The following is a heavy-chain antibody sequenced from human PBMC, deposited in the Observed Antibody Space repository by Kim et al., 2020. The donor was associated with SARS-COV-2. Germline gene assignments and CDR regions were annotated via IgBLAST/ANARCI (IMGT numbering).Heavy chain of an antibody. CDR1: GGSISRGGDY. J-gene: IGHJ5*02. CDR3: ARGDSTGYYWFDP. Sequence: SETLSLTCTVSGGSISRGGDYWSWIRQHPEKGLEWIGYIYYSGTTHYNPSLKSRVTISVYTSKNQFSLRLTSVTAADTAVYYCARGDSTGYYWFDPWGQG. CDR2: IYYSGTT. D-gene: IGHD3-22*01. V-gene: IGHV4-31*03.